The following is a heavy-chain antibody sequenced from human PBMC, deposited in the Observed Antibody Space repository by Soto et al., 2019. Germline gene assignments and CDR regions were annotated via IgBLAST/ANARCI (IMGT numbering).Heavy chain of an antibody. CDR3: ASYSSRWDGTEYYYYYGMHV. D-gene: IGHD6-13*01. V-gene: IGHV1-46*01. J-gene: IGHJ6*02. Sequence: ASVKVSCKASGNSFSSSFMHWVRQAPGQGLEWMGIINPSGDNTIYAEKFQGRFTTTRDTSTSTVYMELSRLRSEDTAVYYCASYSSRWDGTEYYYYYGMHVWGQGTTVTVSS. CDR2: INPSGDNT. CDR1: GNSFSSSF.